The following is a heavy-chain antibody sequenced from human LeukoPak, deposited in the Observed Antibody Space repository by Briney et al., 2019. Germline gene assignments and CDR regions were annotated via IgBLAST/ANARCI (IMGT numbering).Heavy chain of an antibody. Sequence: PGGSLRLSCAASGFTFSTNSMNWVRQAPGKGLEWVSAISGSGGSTYYADSVKGRFTISRDNSKNTLYLQMNSLRAEDTAVYYCAKNWYSSSWYLDYWGQGTLVTVSS. CDR1: GFTFSTNS. CDR2: ISGSGGST. J-gene: IGHJ4*02. V-gene: IGHV3-23*01. D-gene: IGHD6-13*01. CDR3: AKNWYSSSWYLDY.